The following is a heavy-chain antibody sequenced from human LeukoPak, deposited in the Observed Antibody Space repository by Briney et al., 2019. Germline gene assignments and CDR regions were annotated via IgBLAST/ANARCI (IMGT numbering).Heavy chain of an antibody. J-gene: IGHJ4*02. Sequence: PSETLSLTCTVSGGSISSYQWSWIRQPPGKGLEWIGNIYHSGSANYNPSLTSRVIISVDTSKNQFSLKLSPVIATDTVVYYCARVGVDYSGNILKYFYDYWGQGTLVTVSS. CDR2: IYHSGSA. CDR1: GGSISSYQ. V-gene: IGHV4-59*12. CDR3: ARVGVDYSGNILKYFYDY. D-gene: IGHD4-23*01.